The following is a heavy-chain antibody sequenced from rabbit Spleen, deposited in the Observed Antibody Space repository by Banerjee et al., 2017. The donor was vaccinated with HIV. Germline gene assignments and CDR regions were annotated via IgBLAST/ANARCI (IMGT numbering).Heavy chain of an antibody. D-gene: IGHD1-1*01. J-gene: IGHJ4*01. CDR3: TRDDGSGHYIDGYFNL. CDR2: IYSSSGIT. CDR1: GFSFSSSYY. Sequence: QSLEESGGDLVKPEGSLTLTCTASGFSFSSSYYMYWVRQAPGKGLEWIGCIYSSSGITWYASWAKGRFTISKTSSTTVTLQMTSLTDADTATYFCTRDDGSGHYIDGYFNLWGPGTLVTVS. V-gene: IGHV1S40*01.